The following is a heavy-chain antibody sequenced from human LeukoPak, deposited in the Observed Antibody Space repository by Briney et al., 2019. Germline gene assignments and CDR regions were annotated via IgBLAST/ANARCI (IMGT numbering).Heavy chain of an antibody. CDR1: GFTFSSYA. J-gene: IGHJ4*02. D-gene: IGHD4-23*01. CDR2: ISGSGGST. Sequence: GGSLRLSCAASGFTFSSYAMSWVRQAPGKGLDWVSAISGSGGSTYYADSVKGRFTISRDNSKNTLYLQMNSLRVEDTAVYYCAKLTYGGNSGGSYWGQGTLVTVPS. CDR3: AKLTYGGNSGGSY. V-gene: IGHV3-23*01.